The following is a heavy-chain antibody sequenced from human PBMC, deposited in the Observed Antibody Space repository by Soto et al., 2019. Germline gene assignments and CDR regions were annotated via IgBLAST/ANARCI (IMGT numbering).Heavy chain of an antibody. CDR3: ARDGYYGSGSSDEYYDYYGMNV. CDR2: INPNSGGT. Sequence: ASVKVSCTASGYTFTGYYMHWVRQAPGQGLEWMGWINPNSGGTNYAQKFQGRVTMTRDTSISTAYMELSRLRSHDTAVYYCARDGYYGSGSSDEYYDYYGMNVWGQGTTVTVSS. D-gene: IGHD3-10*01. CDR1: GYTFTGYY. J-gene: IGHJ6*02. V-gene: IGHV1-2*02.